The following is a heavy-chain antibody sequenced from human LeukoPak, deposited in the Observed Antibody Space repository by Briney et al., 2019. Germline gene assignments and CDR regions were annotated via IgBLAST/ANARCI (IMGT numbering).Heavy chain of an antibody. CDR2: NSSGRGTR. Sequence: GVPLRLPCAASGYLFSSYNMNWVRHSPGKALEWVSYNSSGRGTRLYADSVKRLFNLSRQNEENALYPNMNTQRPEDTAVYYCARSPSWRFDYWGQGTLVTVSS. CDR1: GYLFSSYN. CDR3: ARSPSWRFDY. J-gene: IGHJ4*02. V-gene: IGHV3-48*04.